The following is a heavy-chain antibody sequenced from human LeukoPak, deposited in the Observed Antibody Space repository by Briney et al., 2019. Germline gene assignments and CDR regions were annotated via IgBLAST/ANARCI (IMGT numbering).Heavy chain of an antibody. CDR2: INPDGSDK. CDR3: ARDPGYGALDY. Sequence: GGSLRLSCAASGFTFSSYGMSWVRQAPGKGLEWVADINPDGSDKYYVDSLKGRFAISRDNAKNSLYLQMNSLRGEDTAVYYCARDPGYGALDYWGQGTLVTVSS. V-gene: IGHV3-7*01. J-gene: IGHJ4*02. CDR1: GFTFSSYG. D-gene: IGHD4-17*01.